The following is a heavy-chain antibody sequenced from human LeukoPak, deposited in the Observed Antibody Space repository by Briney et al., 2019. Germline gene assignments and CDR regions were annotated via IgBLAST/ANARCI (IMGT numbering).Heavy chain of an antibody. J-gene: IGHJ6*03. Sequence: GGSLRLSCAASGFTFSSYSMNWVRQAPGKGLEWVSIIIASSSSTFYADSVKGRFTISRDNSNYMLFLHMNSLRAEDTAIYYCAKQPYNSYYLDGWAKGPRSPSP. V-gene: IGHV3-23*01. CDR3: AKQPYNSYYLDG. CDR2: IIASSSST. CDR1: GFTFSSYS. D-gene: IGHD2-2*02.